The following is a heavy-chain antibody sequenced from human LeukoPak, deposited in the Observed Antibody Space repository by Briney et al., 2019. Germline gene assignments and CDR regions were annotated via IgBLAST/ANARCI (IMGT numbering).Heavy chain of an antibody. Sequence: GGSLRLSCAASGFTFSSYSMNWVRQAPGKGLEWVSSISSSSSSYIYYADSVKGRFTISRDNAKNSLYLQMNSLRAEDTAVYYCARDLSPVYDILTGYYEYYYYGMDVWGQGTTVTVSS. V-gene: IGHV3-21*01. CDR2: ISSSSSSYI. D-gene: IGHD3-9*01. CDR1: GFTFSSYS. CDR3: ARDLSPVYDILTGYYEYYYYGMDV. J-gene: IGHJ6*02.